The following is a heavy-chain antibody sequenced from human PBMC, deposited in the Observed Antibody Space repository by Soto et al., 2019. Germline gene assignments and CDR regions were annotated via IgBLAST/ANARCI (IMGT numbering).Heavy chain of an antibody. Sequence: VESLKISCNGSGDSFTSYWIGWVRQMPWKGLEWMGIIYPGDSDTRYSPSFQGQVTISADKSISTAYLQWSSLKASDTAMYYCARRGYCSGGSCYQEDYGMDVWGQGTTVTVSS. CDR2: IYPGDSDT. V-gene: IGHV5-51*01. D-gene: IGHD2-15*01. CDR1: GDSFTSYW. J-gene: IGHJ6*02. CDR3: ARRGYCSGGSCYQEDYGMDV.